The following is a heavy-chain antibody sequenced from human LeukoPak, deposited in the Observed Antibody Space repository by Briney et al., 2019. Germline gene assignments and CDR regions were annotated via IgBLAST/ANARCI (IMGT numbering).Heavy chain of an antibody. CDR1: GFTVSSNY. J-gene: IGHJ4*02. CDR3: AKHDNYVWGSYPPPCFDY. D-gene: IGHD3-16*02. V-gene: IGHV3-23*01. Sequence: GGSLRLSCAASGFTVSSNYMSWVRQAPGKGLEWVSAISGSGGSTYYADSVKGRFTISRDNSKNTLYLQMNSLRAEDTAVYYCAKHDNYVWGSYPPPCFDYWGQGTLVTVSS. CDR2: ISGSGGST.